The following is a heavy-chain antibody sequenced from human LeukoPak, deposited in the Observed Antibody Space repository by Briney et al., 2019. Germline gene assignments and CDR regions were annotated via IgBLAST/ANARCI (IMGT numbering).Heavy chain of an antibody. Sequence: GGSLRLSCAASGFIFSSYYMIWVRHAPGKGLEWVSTISGSGGSTYYADSVKGRFTISRDNSKNTVYLQMNSLRAEGTAVYYWAKDQSCINDGCHGHFDYWGQGTLVTVSS. CDR2: ISGSGGST. CDR3: AKDQSCINDGCHGHFDY. D-gene: IGHD2-8*01. V-gene: IGHV3-23*01. CDR1: GFIFSSYY. J-gene: IGHJ4*02.